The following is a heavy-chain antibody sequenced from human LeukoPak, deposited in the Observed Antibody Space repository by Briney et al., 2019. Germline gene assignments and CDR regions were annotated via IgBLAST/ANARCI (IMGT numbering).Heavy chain of an antibody. CDR1: GFIFTGYF. CDR3: AKFLGVSVWYGISGP. J-gene: IGHJ5*02. D-gene: IGHD3-10*01. CDR2: IKHDGSEK. V-gene: IGHV3-7*01. Sequence: GGSLRLSCAASGFIFTGYFMSWVRQAPGKGLEWVASIKHDGSEKYYVDSVRGRFTISRDNTKNLLYLQMSSLRAEDTAVYYCAKFLGVSVWYGISGPWGQGTLVTVSS.